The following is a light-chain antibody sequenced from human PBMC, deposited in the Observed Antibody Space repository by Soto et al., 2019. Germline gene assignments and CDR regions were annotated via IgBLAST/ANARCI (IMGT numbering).Light chain of an antibody. CDR2: GAS. V-gene: IGKV3-20*01. CDR1: QSVSSSY. J-gene: IGKJ1*01. CDR3: QHHGSSSWT. Sequence: IVLTQSPGTLSLSPGERATLSCRASQSVSSSYLAWYQQTPGQAPRLLIYGASNRATGIPDRFSGSGSGTDFTLTISRLEPEDFAVFYCQHHGSSSWTFGQGTKVEIK.